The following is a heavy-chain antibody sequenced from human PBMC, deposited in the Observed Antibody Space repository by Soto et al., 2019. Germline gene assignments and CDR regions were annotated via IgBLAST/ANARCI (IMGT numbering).Heavy chain of an antibody. CDR3: ARQARQYCRSTSCYGYYYYGMDV. J-gene: IGHJ6*02. Sequence: PGESLKISCKGSGYSFATYWIGWVRQMSGKGLEWMGIIYPGDSDTRYSPSFQGQVTISADKSISTAYLQWSSLKASDTAMYYCARQARQYCRSTSCYGYYYYGMDVWGQGTTVTVSS. V-gene: IGHV5-51*01. CDR2: IYPGDSDT. D-gene: IGHD2-2*01. CDR1: GYSFATYW.